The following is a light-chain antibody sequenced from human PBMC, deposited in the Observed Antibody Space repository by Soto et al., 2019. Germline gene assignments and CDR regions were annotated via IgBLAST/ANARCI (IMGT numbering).Light chain of an antibody. CDR1: SSDVGGYNY. CDR2: EVS. CDR3: SSYTSSSTLG. Sequence: QSALTQPASVSGSPGQSITISCTGTSSDVGGYNYVSWYQQHPGKAPKLMSYEVSNRPSGVSNRFSGSKSGNTASLTISGLQAEDEADYYCSSYTSSSTLGFGTGTKATV. V-gene: IGLV2-14*01. J-gene: IGLJ1*01.